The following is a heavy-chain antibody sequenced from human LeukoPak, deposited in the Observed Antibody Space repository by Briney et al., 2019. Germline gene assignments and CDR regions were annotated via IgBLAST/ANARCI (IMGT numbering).Heavy chain of an antibody. J-gene: IGHJ4*02. Sequence: SVKVSCKASGFTFTSSAMQWVRQARGQRLEWIGWIVVGSGNPNYAQKFQERVTITRDMSTSTAYMELSSLRSEDTAVYYCAAGIVGAEPIGYWGQGTLVTVSS. CDR2: IVVGSGNP. V-gene: IGHV1-58*02. CDR3: AAGIVGAEPIGY. D-gene: IGHD1-26*01. CDR1: GFTFTSSA.